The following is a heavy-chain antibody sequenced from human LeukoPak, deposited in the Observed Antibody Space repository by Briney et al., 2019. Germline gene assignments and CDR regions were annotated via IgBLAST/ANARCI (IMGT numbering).Heavy chain of an antibody. D-gene: IGHD3-10*01. CDR3: ARWYNGSGSYPLDY. J-gene: IGHJ4*02. CDR2: IKQDGSEK. CDR1: GFTFSSYW. V-gene: IGHV3-7*01. Sequence: PGGSLRLSCAASGFTFSSYWMSWVRQAPGKGLEWVANIKQDGSEKHFVDSVKGRFTISRDNAKNSLYLQMNSLRAEDTAVYHCARWYNGSGSYPLDYWGQGTLVTVSS.